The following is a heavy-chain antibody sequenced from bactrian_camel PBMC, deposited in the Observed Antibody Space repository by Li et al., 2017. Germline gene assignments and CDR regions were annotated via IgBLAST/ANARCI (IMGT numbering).Heavy chain of an antibody. CDR2: IHAGGQST. D-gene: IGHD1*01. CDR1: RYTASMVC. CDR3: AVRMVCNTWTWYPWSSPNQYTY. J-gene: IGHJ4*01. V-gene: IGHV3-3*01. Sequence: HVQLVESGGGSVQTGGSLRLSCEASRYTASMVCVGWFRQLPGKEREAIAAIHAGGQSTPYADSVKGRFTVSHDEAKNTVYLQMNSLKPEDTATYYCAVRMVCNTWTWYPWSSPNQYTYWGQGTQVTVS.